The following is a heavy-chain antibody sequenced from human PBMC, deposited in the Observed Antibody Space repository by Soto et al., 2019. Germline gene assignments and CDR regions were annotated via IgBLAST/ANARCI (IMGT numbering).Heavy chain of an antibody. CDR2: IYYSGST. CDR3: ARPFRGYAPYYYYGMDV. J-gene: IGHJ6*02. Sequence: SETLSLTCTVSGGSISSYYWSWIRQPPGKGLEWIGYIYYSGSTNYNPSLKSRVTISVDTSKNQFSLKLSSVTAADTAVYYCARPFRGYAPYYYYGMDVWGQGTTVTVSS. D-gene: IGHD3-22*01. CDR1: GGSISSYY. V-gene: IGHV4-59*08.